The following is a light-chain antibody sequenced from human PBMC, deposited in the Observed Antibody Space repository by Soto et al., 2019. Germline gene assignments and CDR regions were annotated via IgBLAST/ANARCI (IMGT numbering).Light chain of an antibody. CDR2: GAS. CDR1: QSVSSR. Sequence: EIVMTQSPVTLSVSPGERATLSCRASQSVSSRLAWYQQKPGQAPRPLIYGASTRAIGIPDRFSGSGSGTEFTLTISSLQSEDFAVYYCHQYDNWPRTVGQGTKV. V-gene: IGKV3-15*01. CDR3: HQYDNWPRT. J-gene: IGKJ1*01.